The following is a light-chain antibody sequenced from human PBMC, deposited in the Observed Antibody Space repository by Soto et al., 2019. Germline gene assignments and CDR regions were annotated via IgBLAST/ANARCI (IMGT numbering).Light chain of an antibody. CDR2: AAS. V-gene: IGKV1-39*01. Sequence: DIQMTQSPSSLSASVGDRVAITCRSSQGISTYLNWYQQKPGKAPKLLIYAASSLQSGVPSRFSGSESETDFTLTISSLQPEDFANYSCQQSYSTTWTFGQGTNV. CDR1: QGISTY. J-gene: IGKJ1*01. CDR3: QQSYSTTWT.